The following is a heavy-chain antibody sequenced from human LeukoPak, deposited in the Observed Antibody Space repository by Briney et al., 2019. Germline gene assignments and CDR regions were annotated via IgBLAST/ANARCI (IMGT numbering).Heavy chain of an antibody. J-gene: IGHJ4*02. CDR3: ARHAYYYDSSGYPIPFYYFDY. D-gene: IGHD3-22*01. V-gene: IGHV4-39*07. CDR2: INHSGST. CDR1: GDSMSSGTYY. Sequence: SETLSLTCTVSGDSMSSGTYYWSWIRQPPGKGLEWIGEINHSGSTNYNPSLKSRVTISVDTSKNQFSLKLSSVTAADTAVYYCARHAYYYDSSGYPIPFYYFDYWGQGTLVTVSS.